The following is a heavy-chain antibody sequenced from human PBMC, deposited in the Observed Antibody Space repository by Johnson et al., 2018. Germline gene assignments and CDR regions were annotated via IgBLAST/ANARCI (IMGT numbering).Heavy chain of an antibody. J-gene: IGHJ3*02. CDR3: AKEGALFDAFDI. CDR1: GFTFSDYS. Sequence: VQLVQSGGGLVQPGGSLRLSCAVSGFTFSDYSINWVRQAPGKGLEWLAYISFRNNIIYYADSVKGRFTLSRDNAKNSLYLQMISLRAEDTAVYYCAKEGALFDAFDIWGQGTMVTVSS. CDR2: ISFRNNII. V-gene: IGHV3-48*01.